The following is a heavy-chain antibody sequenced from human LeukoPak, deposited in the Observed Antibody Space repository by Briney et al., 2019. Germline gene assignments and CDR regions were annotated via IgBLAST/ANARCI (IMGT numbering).Heavy chain of an antibody. Sequence: ASVKVSCKASGYTFINYGITWVRQAPGQGLEWMGWISAYNSAYSGNTHYAQKLQGRATMTTDTSTNTGYMELRSLRSDDTAVYYCAREYGSGSYTGIDYWGQGTLVTVSS. CDR2: ISAYNSAYSGNT. J-gene: IGHJ4*02. CDR1: GYTFINYG. V-gene: IGHV1-18*01. CDR3: AREYGSGSYTGIDY. D-gene: IGHD3-10*01.